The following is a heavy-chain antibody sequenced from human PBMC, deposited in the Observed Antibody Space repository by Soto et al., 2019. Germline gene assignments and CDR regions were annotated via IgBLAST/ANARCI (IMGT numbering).Heavy chain of an antibody. Sequence: ASVKVSCEACGGTFSSYAISWVRQAPGQGLEWMGGIIPIFGTANYAQKFQGRVTIAADESTSTAYMELSSLRSEDTAVYYCARSESSSWPFDPWGQGTLVTVSS. CDR2: IIPIFGTA. CDR1: GGTFSSYA. CDR3: ARSESSSWPFDP. J-gene: IGHJ5*02. D-gene: IGHD6-13*01. V-gene: IGHV1-69*13.